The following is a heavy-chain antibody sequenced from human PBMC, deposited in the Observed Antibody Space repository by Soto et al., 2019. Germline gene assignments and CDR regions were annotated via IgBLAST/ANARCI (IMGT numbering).Heavy chain of an antibody. V-gene: IGHV3-21*01. CDR1: VFTFSSYS. CDR3: ARGETAIRPRDYFEY. Sequence: GGSLRLSCAASVFTFSSYSMHWVRHSPGKWLEWVSSISTTNSDIYYADSVKGRFTISRDNAKNSLYLQMNSLRAEDMAVYYCARGETAIRPRDYFEYWGQGTLISVSS. J-gene: IGHJ4*02. CDR2: ISTTNSDI. D-gene: IGHD2-2*02.